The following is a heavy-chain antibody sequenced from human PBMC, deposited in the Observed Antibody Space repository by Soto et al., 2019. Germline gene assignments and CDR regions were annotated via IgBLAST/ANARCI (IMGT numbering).Heavy chain of an antibody. Sequence: GGSLRLSCAASGFTFSSYEMNWVRQAPGKGLEWVSYISSSGSTIYYADSVKGRFTISRDNAKNSLYLQMNSLRAEDTAVYYCARSPKALSDYGDAFDIWGQGTMVTVSS. CDR1: GFTFSSYE. CDR2: ISSSGSTI. CDR3: ARSPKALSDYGDAFDI. V-gene: IGHV3-48*03. D-gene: IGHD4-17*01. J-gene: IGHJ3*02.